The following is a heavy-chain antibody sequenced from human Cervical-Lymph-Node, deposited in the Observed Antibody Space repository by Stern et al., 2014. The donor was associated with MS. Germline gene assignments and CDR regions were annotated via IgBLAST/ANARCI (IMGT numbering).Heavy chain of an antibody. CDR2: ISYHGNDK. D-gene: IGHD2-21*01. CDR1: GFIFNNSA. J-gene: IGHJ4*02. V-gene: IGHV3-30-3*01. Sequence: QVQLVESGGGVVQPGSSLRLSCVVSGFIFNNSALSWVRQAPGKGLEWVAGISYHGNDKYYTDSVKGRFTIARDNSKNTLYLQMNSLRAEDTAVYYCFAFGDFWGRGTPVTVSS. CDR3: FAFGDF.